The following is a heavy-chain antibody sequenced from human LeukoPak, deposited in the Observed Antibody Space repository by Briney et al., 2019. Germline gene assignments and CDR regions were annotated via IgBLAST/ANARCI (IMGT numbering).Heavy chain of an antibody. CDR2: VYNSEYT. J-gene: IGHJ4*02. CDR1: GGSSSGFY. V-gene: IGHV4-59*08. CDR3: ARNWGSGGSYIFDY. Sequence: SETLSLTCTVSGGSSSGFYWSWIRQPPGKGLEWIGYVYNSEYTSYNPSLKSRVYISFDTSKNQFSLTLTSVTAADTAVYFCARNWGSGGSYIFDYWGQGTLVTVSS. D-gene: IGHD6-19*01.